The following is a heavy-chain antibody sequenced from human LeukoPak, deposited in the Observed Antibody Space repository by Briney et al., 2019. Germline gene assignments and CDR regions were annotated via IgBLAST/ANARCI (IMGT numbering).Heavy chain of an antibody. D-gene: IGHD3-9*01. V-gene: IGHV3-30*18. CDR1: GFTFDDYG. Sequence: GGSLRLSCAASGFTFDDYGMSWVRQGPGKGLEWVAVVSDDGSDKYYADSVKGRFTISRDNSKDTLSLQMNSLTAEDSAVYYCAKDKLGNDILTGYNYWGQGTLVTVSS. J-gene: IGHJ4*02. CDR3: AKDKLGNDILTGYNY. CDR2: VSDDGSDK.